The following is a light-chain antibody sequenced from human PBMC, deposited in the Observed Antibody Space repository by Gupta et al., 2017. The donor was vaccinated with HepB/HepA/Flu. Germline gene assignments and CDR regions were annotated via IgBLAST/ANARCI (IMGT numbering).Light chain of an antibody. CDR1: ESLVHRDGNTY. V-gene: IGKV2-24*01. J-gene: IGKJ1*01. Sequence: DIVMTQTPLSSPVTLGQPASISCRSSESLVHRDGNTYLSWFQQRPGQPPRLLIYRASQRFSGVPDRFSGSGAETDFTLKISSVEAEDVGTYYCLQATQFPRTFGQGTKVEIK. CDR3: LQATQFPRT. CDR2: RAS.